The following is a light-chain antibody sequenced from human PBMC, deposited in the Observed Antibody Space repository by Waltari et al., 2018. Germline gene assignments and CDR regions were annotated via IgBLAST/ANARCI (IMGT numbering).Light chain of an antibody. CDR1: TLSDYY. CDR3: NSRDSSGTRVL. CDR2: GND. J-gene: IGLJ2*01. V-gene: IGLV3-19*01. Sequence: SSELTQDPAVSVALGQTVRITCQGATLSDYYPNWYQQKPGQAPLLVIYGNDNRPSGIPDRFSGSRSENTGALTITGVQAEDEADYYCNSRDSSGTRVLFGGGTKLTVL.